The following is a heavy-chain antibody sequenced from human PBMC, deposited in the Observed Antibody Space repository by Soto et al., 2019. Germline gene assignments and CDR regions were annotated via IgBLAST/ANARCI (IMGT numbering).Heavy chain of an antibody. V-gene: IGHV1-69*06. CDR3: ARGPHYYDSRGYGAGDDP. D-gene: IGHD3-22*01. J-gene: IGHJ5*02. Sequence: QVQLVQSGAEVKKPGSSVKVSCKASGGTFSSYAINWVRQAPGQGLEWMGGIIPIFGTANYARKFQGRVTITADKSTRTAYMELSSLTSDDTAGYYCARGPHYYDSRGYGAGDDPWGQGTLVTVSS. CDR1: GGTFSSYA. CDR2: IIPIFGTA.